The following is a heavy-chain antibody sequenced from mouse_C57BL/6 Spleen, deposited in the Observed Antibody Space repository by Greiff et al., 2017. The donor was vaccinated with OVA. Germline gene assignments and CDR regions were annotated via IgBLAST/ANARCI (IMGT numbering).Heavy chain of an antibody. CDR2: IWSGGST. CDR1: GFSLTSYG. J-gene: IGHJ4*01. CDR3: ARSYYYGSSYAMDY. Sequence: VQLKQSGPGLVQPSQRLSITCTVSGFSLTSYGVHWVRQSPGKGLEWLGVIWSGGSTDYNAAFISRLSISKDNSKSQVFFKMNSLQADDTAIYYCARSYYYGSSYAMDYWGQGTSVTVSS. V-gene: IGHV2-2*01. D-gene: IGHD1-1*01.